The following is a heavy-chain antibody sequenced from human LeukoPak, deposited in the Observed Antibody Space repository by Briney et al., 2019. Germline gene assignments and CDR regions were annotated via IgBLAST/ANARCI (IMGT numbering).Heavy chain of an antibody. CDR3: AKDIVGIAAAGDY. D-gene: IGHD6-13*01. V-gene: IGHV3-23*01. CDR2: ISGSGGST. Sequence: GGSLRLSCAASGFTFSNYDMNWVRQAPGKGLEWVSLISGSGGSTYYADSVKGRFTISRDNSKNTLYLHMNSLRAEDTAVYYCAKDIVGIAAAGDYWGQGTVVTVSS. J-gene: IGHJ4*02. CDR1: GFTFSNYD.